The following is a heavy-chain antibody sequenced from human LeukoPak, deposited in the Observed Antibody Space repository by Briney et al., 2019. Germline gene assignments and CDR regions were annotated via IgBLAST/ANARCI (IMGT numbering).Heavy chain of an antibody. CDR2: INHSGST. V-gene: IGHV4-34*01. CDR1: GGSFRGYY. CDR3: AREGYCSGGSCYPEYFQH. J-gene: IGHJ1*01. D-gene: IGHD2-15*01. Sequence: SETLSLTCAVYGGSFRGYYWSWIRHPPGKGLEWIGEINHSGSTNYNPSLKSRVTISVDTSKNQFSLKLSSVTAADTAVYYCAREGYCSGGSCYPEYFQHWGQGTLVTVSS.